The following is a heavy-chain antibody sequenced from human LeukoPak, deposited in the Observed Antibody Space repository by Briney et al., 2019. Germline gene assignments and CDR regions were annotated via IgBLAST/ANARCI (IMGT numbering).Heavy chain of an antibody. CDR2: IYHSGST. CDR1: GYSISSGYY. CDR3: ARDTGTTGGDY. V-gene: IGHV4-38-2*02. J-gene: IGHJ4*02. D-gene: IGHD1-1*01. Sequence: SENLSLNCAVSGYSISSGYYWGWIRQPPGKGLEWIGSIYHSGSTYYNPSLKSRVTISVDTSKNQFSLKLSSVTAADTAVYYCARDTGTTGGDYWGQGTLVTVSS.